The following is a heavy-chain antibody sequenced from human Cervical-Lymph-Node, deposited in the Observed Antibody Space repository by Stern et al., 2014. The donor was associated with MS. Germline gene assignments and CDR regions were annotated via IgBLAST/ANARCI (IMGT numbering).Heavy chain of an antibody. CDR1: GYTFTSYD. D-gene: IGHD2-15*01. V-gene: IGHV1-8*01. J-gene: IGHJ4*02. CDR3: ARVQTALGRRVDY. CDR2: MNPNNGNR. Sequence: VQLVESGAEVKKPGASVKVSCKASGYTFTSYDIHWVRQATGQGLEWMGWMNPNNGNRDSAQKFQGRVTMTSNTSISTAYMELTSLRSDDTAVYYCARVQTALGRRVDYWGQGTLVTVSS.